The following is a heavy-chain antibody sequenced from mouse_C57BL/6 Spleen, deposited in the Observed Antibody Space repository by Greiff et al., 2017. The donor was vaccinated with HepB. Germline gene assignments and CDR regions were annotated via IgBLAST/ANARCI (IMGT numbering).Heavy chain of an antibody. CDR1: GYSITSGYY. CDR3: ARAGGSSYVWYFDV. J-gene: IGHJ1*03. Sequence: ESGPGLVKPSQSLSLTCSVTGYSITSGYYWNWIRQFPGNKLEWMGYISYDGSNNYNPSLKNRISITRDTSKNQFFLKLNSVTTEDTATYYCARAGGSSYVWYFDVWGTGTTVTVSS. CDR2: ISYDGSN. D-gene: IGHD1-1*01. V-gene: IGHV3-6*01.